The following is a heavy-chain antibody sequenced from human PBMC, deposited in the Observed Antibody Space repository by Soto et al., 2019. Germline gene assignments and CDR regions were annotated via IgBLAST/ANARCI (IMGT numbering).Heavy chain of an antibody. J-gene: IGHJ6*03. V-gene: IGHV1-69*08. CDR2: IIPILGIA. CDR1: GGTFSSYT. CDR3: ARDRASYYYFSHSYYMDV. Sequence: QVQLVQSGAEVKKPGSSVKVSCKASGGTFSSYTISWVRQAPGQGLEWMGRIIPILGIANYAQKFQGRVTITADKSTSPPYMELSSLRSEDTAVYYCARDRASYYYFSHSYYMDVWGKGTTVTVSS. D-gene: IGHD3-3*01.